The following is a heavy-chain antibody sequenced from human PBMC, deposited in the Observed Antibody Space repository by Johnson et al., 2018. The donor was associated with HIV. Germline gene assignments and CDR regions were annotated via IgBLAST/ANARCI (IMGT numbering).Heavy chain of an antibody. J-gene: IGHJ3*01. D-gene: IGHD6-13*01. Sequence: EVQLVESGGGVVRPGGSLRLCCAASGFTFDDYGMTWVRQPPGRGLEWVSGINWNGGSTGYTDSVKGRFTISRDNAKNSLYLQMNSLRVEDTALYYCARLMAARTLDDAFDLWGQGTMVTVSS. CDR3: ARLMAARTLDDAFDL. CDR1: GFTFDDYG. V-gene: IGHV3-20*04. CDR2: INWNGGST.